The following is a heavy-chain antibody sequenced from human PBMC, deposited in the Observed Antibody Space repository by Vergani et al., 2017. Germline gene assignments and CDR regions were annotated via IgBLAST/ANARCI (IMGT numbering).Heavy chain of an antibody. V-gene: IGHV1-69*04. CDR3: ARDRMDVDPAMVVPYNWFDP. D-gene: IGHD5-18*01. Sequence: QVQLVQSGAEVKKPGSSVKVSCKASGGTFSSYAISWVRQAPGQGLEWMGRIIPILGIANYAQKFQGRVTITADKSTSTAYMELSSLRSEDTAVYYCARDRMDVDPAMVVPYNWFDPWGQGTLVTVSS. J-gene: IGHJ5*02. CDR1: GGTFSSYA. CDR2: IIPILGIA.